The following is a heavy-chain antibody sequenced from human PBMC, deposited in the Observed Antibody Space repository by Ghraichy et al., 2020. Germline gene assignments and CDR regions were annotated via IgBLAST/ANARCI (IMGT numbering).Heavy chain of an antibody. V-gene: IGHV4-4*07. D-gene: IGHD2-21*01. CDR1: GGSISSYY. CDR2: IYTSGST. CDR3: ARVQFPGIGYYYGMDV. J-gene: IGHJ6*02. Sequence: SETLSLTCTVSGGSISSYYWSWIRHPAGKGLEWIGRIYTSGSTNYNPSLKSRVTMSVDTSKNQFSLKLSSVTAADTAVYYCARVQFPGIGYYYGMDVWGQGTTVTVSS.